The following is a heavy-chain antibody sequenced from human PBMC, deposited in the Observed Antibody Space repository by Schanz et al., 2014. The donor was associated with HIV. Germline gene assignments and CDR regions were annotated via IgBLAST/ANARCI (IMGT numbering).Heavy chain of an antibody. Sequence: QVQLVQSGAEVKKPGASVKVSCKASGYSFTSYDIYWVRQATGQGLEWMGWMNPNSGNTGYAQKFQGRDTLTRNTSISTAYMELRGLTSEDTAVYFCARARAKIERRPVGNWCDPWGQGTLVTVSS. D-gene: IGHD6-6*01. CDR3: ARARAKIERRPVGNWCDP. J-gene: IGHJ5*02. CDR1: GYSFTSYD. CDR2: MNPNSGNT. V-gene: IGHV1-8*01.